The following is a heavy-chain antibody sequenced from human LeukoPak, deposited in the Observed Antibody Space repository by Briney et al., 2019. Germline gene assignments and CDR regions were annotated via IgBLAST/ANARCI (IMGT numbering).Heavy chain of an antibody. CDR3: ARAPRPKNYYYYYMDV. CDR1: GFTFSSYA. Sequence: AGGSLRLSCAASGFTFSSYAMHWVRQAPGKGLEWVAVISYDGSNKYYADSVKGRFTISRDNSKNTLYLQMNSLRAEDTAVYYCARAPRPKNYYYYYMDVWGKGTTVTVSS. CDR2: ISYDGSNK. J-gene: IGHJ6*03. V-gene: IGHV3-30*04.